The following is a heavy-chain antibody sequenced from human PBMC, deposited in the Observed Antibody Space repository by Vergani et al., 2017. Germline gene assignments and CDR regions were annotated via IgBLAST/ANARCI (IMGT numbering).Heavy chain of an antibody. J-gene: IGHJ6*03. CDR2: IIPIFGTA. CDR1: GYTFTSYG. CDR3: AAGSSSWYGDYYYYYMDV. V-gene: IGHV1-69*01. D-gene: IGHD6-13*01. Sequence: QVQLVESGGGLVKPGASVKVSCKASGYTFTSYGISWVRQAPGQGLEWMGGIIPIFGTANYAQKFQGRVTITADESTSTAYMELSSLRSEDTAVYYCAAGSSSWYGDYYYYYMDVWGKGTTVTVSS.